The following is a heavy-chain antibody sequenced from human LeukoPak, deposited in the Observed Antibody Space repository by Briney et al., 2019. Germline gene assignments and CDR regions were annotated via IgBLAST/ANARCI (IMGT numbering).Heavy chain of an antibody. J-gene: IGHJ3*02. CDR1: GGSLTNYY. CDR2: IYYSGST. V-gene: IGHV4-59*01. Sequence: SETLSLTCTVSGGSLTNYYWSWIRQPPGKGLDWIGHIYYSGSTNYNPSLKSRVTISVDTSKNQFSLKLSSVTAADTAVYYCARDRDSSGWYNAFDIWGQGTMVTVSS. D-gene: IGHD6-19*01. CDR3: ARDRDSSGWYNAFDI.